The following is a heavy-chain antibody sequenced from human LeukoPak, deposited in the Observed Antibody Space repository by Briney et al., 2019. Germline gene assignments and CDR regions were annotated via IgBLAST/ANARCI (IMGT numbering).Heavy chain of an antibody. J-gene: IGHJ3*02. D-gene: IGHD3-22*01. V-gene: IGHV3-20*04. CDR2: INWNGGSP. CDR3: ARDKAHRYYYDSSGYYYDAFDI. CDR1: GFTFDDYG. Sequence: GGSLRLSCAASGFTFDDYGMSWVRQAPEKGLEWVSGINWNGGSPGYADSVKGRFTISRDNAKNSLYLQMNSLRAEDTALYYCARDKAHRYYYDSSGYYYDAFDIWGQGTMVTVSS.